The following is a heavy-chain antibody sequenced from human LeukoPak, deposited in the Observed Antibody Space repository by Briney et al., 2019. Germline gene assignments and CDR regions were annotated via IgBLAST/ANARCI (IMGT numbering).Heavy chain of an antibody. Sequence: LVKVSCKASGGTFSSYAISWVRQAPGQGLEWMGRIIPILGIANYAQKFQGRVTITADKSTSTAYMELSSLRSEDTAVYYCARAVYYYGMDVWGQGTTVTVSS. V-gene: IGHV1-69*04. CDR3: ARAVYYYGMDV. CDR2: IIPILGIA. CDR1: GGTFSSYA. J-gene: IGHJ6*02.